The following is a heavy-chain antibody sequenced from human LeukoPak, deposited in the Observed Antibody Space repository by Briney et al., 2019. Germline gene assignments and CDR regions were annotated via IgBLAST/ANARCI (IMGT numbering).Heavy chain of an antibody. J-gene: IGHJ4*02. V-gene: IGHV5-51*01. CDR3: ARSVGGDSDFDY. CDR2: IYPGDSDT. Sequence: GESPNISCKGPGYSFTSYWIGWVCQTPGKGLEWMGIIYPGDSDTRYSPSFQGQVTISADKSISTAYLQWSSLKASDTAMYYCARSVGGDSDFDYWGQGTLVTVSS. D-gene: IGHD3-10*01. CDR1: GYSFTSYW.